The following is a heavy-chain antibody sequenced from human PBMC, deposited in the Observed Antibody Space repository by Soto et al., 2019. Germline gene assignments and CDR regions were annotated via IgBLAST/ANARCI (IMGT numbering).Heavy chain of an antibody. Sequence: PGESLKISWRGSGYSFTNYWIGWVRQMPGKGLEWMGIIYPGDSDTRYSPSFQGQVTISADKSISTAYLQWSSLKASDTAMYYCARHGDSYYYYYGMDVWGQGTTVTVSS. CDR2: IYPGDSDT. V-gene: IGHV5-51*01. CDR1: GYSFTNYW. D-gene: IGHD2-15*01. J-gene: IGHJ6*02. CDR3: ARHGDSYYYYYGMDV.